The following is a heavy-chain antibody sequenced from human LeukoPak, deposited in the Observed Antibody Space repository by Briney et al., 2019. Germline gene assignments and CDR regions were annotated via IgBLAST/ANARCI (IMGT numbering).Heavy chain of an antibody. CDR1: GGSISSYY. D-gene: IGHD2-21*02. Sequence: LSLTCTVSGGSISSYYWSWLRQPPGKGLEYIGYTHYSGSTNYNPSLKSRVTISLDTSGNQFSLKLSSVTAADTAVYYCASGYCGGACQLGGVDMWGQGTMVTVSS. CDR2: THYSGST. V-gene: IGHV4-59*01. CDR3: ASGYCGGACQLGGVDM. J-gene: IGHJ3*02.